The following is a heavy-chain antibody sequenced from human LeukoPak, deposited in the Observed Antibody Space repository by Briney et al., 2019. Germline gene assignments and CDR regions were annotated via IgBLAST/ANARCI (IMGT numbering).Heavy chain of an antibody. CDR2: IHSSGTT. CDR3: TRESGAFSPFGF. Sequence: PSETLSLTCTVSGDSISGYYWSWIRQPPGKGLEWIAFIHSSGTTNYNPSLKSRVSISVDTSNNQFSLKLSSVTAADTAIYYCTRESGAFSPFGFWGQGTLLTVSS. V-gene: IGHV4-59*12. J-gene: IGHJ4*02. D-gene: IGHD1-26*01. CDR1: GDSISGYY.